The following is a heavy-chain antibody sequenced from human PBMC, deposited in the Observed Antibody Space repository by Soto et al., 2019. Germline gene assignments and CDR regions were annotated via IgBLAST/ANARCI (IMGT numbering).Heavy chain of an antibody. D-gene: IGHD3-22*01. CDR2: ISAYNGNT. CDR1: GYTFTSYG. V-gene: IGHV1-18*01. CDR3: ARDNTPYYYDSSGYYSYWYFDL. Sequence: GASVKVSCKASGYTFTSYGMSWVRQAPGQGLEWMGWISAYNGNTNYAQKLQGRVTMTTDTSTSTAYMELRSLRSDDTAVYYCARDNTPYYYDSSGYYSYWYFDLWGRGTLVTVSS. J-gene: IGHJ2*01.